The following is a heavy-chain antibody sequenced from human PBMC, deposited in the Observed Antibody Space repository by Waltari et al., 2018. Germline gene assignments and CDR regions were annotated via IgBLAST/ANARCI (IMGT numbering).Heavy chain of an antibody. J-gene: IGHJ3*02. Sequence: QVQLQESGPGLVKPSETLSLTCTVSGGSISSYYWSWIRQPPGQGLEWIGYIYYSGSTNYNPSLKSRVTISVDTSKNQFSLKLSSVTAADTAAYYCARDRGNVPATAIRVRAFDIWGQGTMVTVSS. CDR3: ARDRGNVPATAIRVRAFDI. D-gene: IGHD2-2*02. CDR2: IYYSGST. V-gene: IGHV4-59*01. CDR1: GGSISSYY.